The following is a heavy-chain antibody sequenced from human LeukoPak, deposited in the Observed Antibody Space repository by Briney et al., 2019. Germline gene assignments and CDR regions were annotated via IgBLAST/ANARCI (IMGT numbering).Heavy chain of an antibody. CDR2: ISWDGGAT. CDR3: TKVARNGSWPYFDS. CDR1: RFTFDDYS. J-gene: IGHJ4*02. V-gene: IGHV3-43*01. Sequence: PGGSLRLSCAASRFTFDDYSIHWVRQPPGKGLEWISLISWDGGATYYADSVKGRFAVSRDKSKNSLFLQMNSVITEDTVFYYCTKVARNGSWPYFDSWGQGTLVTVSS. D-gene: IGHD2-15*01.